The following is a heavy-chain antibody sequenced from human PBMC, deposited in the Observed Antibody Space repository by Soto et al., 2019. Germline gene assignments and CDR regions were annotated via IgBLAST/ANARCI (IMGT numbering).Heavy chain of an antibody. V-gene: IGHV5-51*01. Sequence: PGESLKISCKGSGYSFTSYWIGWVRQMPGKGLEWMGIIYPGDSDTRYSPSFQGQVTISADKSISTAYLQWSSLKASDTAMYYCASPYLSGSYLGDDAFDIWGQGTMVTVSS. D-gene: IGHD1-26*01. CDR1: GYSFTSYW. CDR3: ASPYLSGSYLGDDAFDI. J-gene: IGHJ3*02. CDR2: IYPGDSDT.